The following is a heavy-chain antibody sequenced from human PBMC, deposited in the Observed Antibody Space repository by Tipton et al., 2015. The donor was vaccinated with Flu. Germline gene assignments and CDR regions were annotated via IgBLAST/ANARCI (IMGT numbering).Heavy chain of an antibody. CDR1: GGSLRSDYL. D-gene: IGHD4-11*01. V-gene: IGHV4-38-2*02. CDR3: ARRDYSNYVAEPKNWFDS. J-gene: IGHJ5*01. CDR2: IGPAGNA. Sequence: LRLSCTVSGGSLRSDYLWAWIRQPPGKGLEWIGNIGPAGNAYNNPSLKSRVAILLDTSKNQFSLKLSSVTAADTAVYFCARRDYSNYVAEPKNWFDSWGQGTLVTVSS.